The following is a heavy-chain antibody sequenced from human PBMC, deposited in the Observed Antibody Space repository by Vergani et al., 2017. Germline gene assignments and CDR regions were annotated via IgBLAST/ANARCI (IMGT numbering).Heavy chain of an antibody. J-gene: IGHJ4*02. CDR3: ARYKHSWNYFDY. CDR1: GFTFSSYE. CDR2: ISSSGSTI. V-gene: IGHV3-48*03. Sequence: EVQLVESGGGLVQPGGSLRLSCAASGFTFSSYEMNWVRQAPGKGLEWVSYISSSGSTIYYADSVKGRFTISRDNAKNSLYLQMNSLRAEDTAVYYCARYKHSWNYFDYWGQGTLVTVSS. D-gene: IGHD1-20*01.